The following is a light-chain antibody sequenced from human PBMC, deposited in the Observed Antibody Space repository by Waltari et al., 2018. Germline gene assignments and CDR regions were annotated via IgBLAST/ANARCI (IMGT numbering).Light chain of an antibody. J-gene: IGLJ1*01. CDR3: SSYAGSNNAFV. Sequence: QSALTQPPSASASPGQSVTISCTGTSSDAGGYHYVSWYQQYPGKAPKLMIYEVSKRPSGVPDRFSGSKSGNTASLTVSGLQAEDEADYYCSSYAGSNNAFVFGTGTKVTVL. V-gene: IGLV2-8*01. CDR2: EVS. CDR1: SSDAGGYHY.